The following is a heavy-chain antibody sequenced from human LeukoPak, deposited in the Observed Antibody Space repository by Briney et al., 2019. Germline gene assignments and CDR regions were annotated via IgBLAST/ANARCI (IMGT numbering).Heavy chain of an antibody. CDR1: GFTFSHYG. Sequence: PGGSLRLSCAASGFTFSHYGMHWVRQAPGKGLEWVAILSYDASYTYYADSVKGRFTISRDTSKNTLYLQMNSLRVEDTAFYYCAKDNRRHYTSGPNPDSLHWGQGALVTVSS. CDR3: AKDNRRHYTSGPNPDSLH. CDR2: LSYDASYT. D-gene: IGHD6-19*01. J-gene: IGHJ4*02. V-gene: IGHV3-30*18.